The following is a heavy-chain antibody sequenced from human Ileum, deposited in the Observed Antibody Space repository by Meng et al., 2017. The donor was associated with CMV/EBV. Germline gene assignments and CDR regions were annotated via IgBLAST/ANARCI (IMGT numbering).Heavy chain of an antibody. CDR2: ISSSSSYI. D-gene: IGHD3-22*01. J-gene: IGHJ6*02. Sequence: GGSLRPSCAASGFSFSSYSMNWVRQAPGKGLEWVSSISSSSSYIYYADSVKGRFTISRDNAKNSLYLQMNSLRVEDTAMYYCGRDGSPAYYYDSYGMDVWGQGTTVTVSS. V-gene: IGHV3-21*01. CDR1: GFSFSSYS. CDR3: GRDGSPAYYYDSYGMDV.